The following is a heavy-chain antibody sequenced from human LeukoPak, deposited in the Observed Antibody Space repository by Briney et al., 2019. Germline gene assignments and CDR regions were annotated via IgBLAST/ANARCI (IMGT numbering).Heavy chain of an antibody. CDR3: ARDETYYDILTGYSFDP. CDR2: IYDSGTT. D-gene: IGHD3-9*01. V-gene: IGHV4-59*01. Sequence: SETLSLTCTVSGGSISRYYWSWIRQPPGKGLEWIGYIYDSGTTNYNPSLKSRVTISLDTSKSQFFLKLSSVTAADTAVYYCARDETYYDILTGYSFDPWGQGTLVTVSS. J-gene: IGHJ5*02. CDR1: GGSISRYY.